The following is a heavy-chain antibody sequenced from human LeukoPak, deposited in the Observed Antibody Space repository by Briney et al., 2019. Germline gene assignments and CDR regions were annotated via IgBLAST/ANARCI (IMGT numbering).Heavy chain of an antibody. CDR2: IKYDGSST. Sequence: GESLKISCKGSGFTFSSYWMHWVRQAPGKGLVWVSRIKYDGSSTNYADSVKGRFTISRDNAKNSLYLQMNSLRAEDTAVYYCAELGITMIGGVWGKGTTVTISS. CDR1: GFTFSSYW. CDR3: AELGITMIGGV. V-gene: IGHV3-74*01. J-gene: IGHJ6*04. D-gene: IGHD3-10*02.